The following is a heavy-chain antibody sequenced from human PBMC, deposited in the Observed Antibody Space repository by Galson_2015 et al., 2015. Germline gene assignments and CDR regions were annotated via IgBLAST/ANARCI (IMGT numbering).Heavy chain of an antibody. CDR1: GFTFSSYR. V-gene: IGHV3-21*01. CDR3: ARGGRYCSSTSCARFDP. J-gene: IGHJ5*02. Sequence: SLRLSCAASGFTFSSYRMNWVRQAPGKGLEWVSSISSSSSYIYYADSVKGRFTISRDNAKNSLYLQMNSLRAEDTAVYYCARGGRYCSSTSCARFDPWGQGTLVTVSS. D-gene: IGHD2-2*01. CDR2: ISSSSSYI.